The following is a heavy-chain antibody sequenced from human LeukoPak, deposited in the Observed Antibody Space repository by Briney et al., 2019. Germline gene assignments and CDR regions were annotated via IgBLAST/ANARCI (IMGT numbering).Heavy chain of an antibody. CDR1: GGSISSSSYY. J-gene: IGHJ5*02. D-gene: IGHD5-12*01. CDR2: IYYSGST. CDR3: ARRALVATPNINWFDP. Sequence: SETPSLTCTVSGGSISSSSYYWGWIRQPPGKGLEWIGSIYYSGSTYYNPSLKSRVTISVDTSKNQFSLKLSSVTAADTAVYYCARRALVATPNINWFDPWGQGTLVTVSS. V-gene: IGHV4-39*01.